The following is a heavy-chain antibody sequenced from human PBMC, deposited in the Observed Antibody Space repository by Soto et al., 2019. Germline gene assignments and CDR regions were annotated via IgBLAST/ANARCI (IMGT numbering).Heavy chain of an antibody. CDR3: XXXXXXXXXVED. V-gene: IGHV4-4*02. Sequence: QVQLQESGPGLVXPSXXXSVTCAVXGGXVXSXNWWNWIRQPPGKGLEWIGEIYHSGSTNYNPSLKSRVSISLDKSKNQFSLKLTSVTAAXTXXXXXXXXXXXXXXVEDWGQGTLVTVSS. J-gene: IGHJ4*02. CDR1: GGXVXSXNW. CDR2: IYHSGST. D-gene: IGHD3-3*01.